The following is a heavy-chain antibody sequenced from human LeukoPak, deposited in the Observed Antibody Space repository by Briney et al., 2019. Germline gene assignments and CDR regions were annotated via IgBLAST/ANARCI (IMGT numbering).Heavy chain of an antibody. V-gene: IGHV3-33*06. J-gene: IGHJ4*02. Sequence: PGRSLRLSCAASGFTFSNYGIHWVRQAPGKGLEWVALIWHDGSNKYYADSVKGRFTISRDNSKNTLYLQMNSLRAEDTAVYYCAKGHYDSSGYYFDYWGQGTLVTVSS. D-gene: IGHD3-22*01. CDR3: AKGHYDSSGYYFDY. CDR1: GFTFSNYG. CDR2: IWHDGSNK.